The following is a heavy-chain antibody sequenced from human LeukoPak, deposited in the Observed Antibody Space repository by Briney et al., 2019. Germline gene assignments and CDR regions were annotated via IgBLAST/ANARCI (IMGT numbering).Heavy chain of an antibody. V-gene: IGHV4-34*01. CDR3: ALRSPDGGYAFDY. Sequence: SETLSLTCAVYGGSFSGYYWSWIRQPPGKGLEWIGEINHSGSTNYNPSLKSRVTISVDTSKNQFSLKLSSVTAADTAVYYCALRSPDGGYAFDYWGQGTLVTVSS. J-gene: IGHJ4*02. CDR1: GGSFSGYY. CDR2: INHSGST. D-gene: IGHD5-12*01.